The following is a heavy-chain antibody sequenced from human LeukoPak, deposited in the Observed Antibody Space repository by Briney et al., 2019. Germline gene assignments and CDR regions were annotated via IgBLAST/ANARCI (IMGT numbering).Heavy chain of an antibody. CDR2: INPSGGST. D-gene: IGHD2-21*02. J-gene: IGHJ4*02. Sequence: ASVKVSCKASGYTFIRYYIHWVRRAPGQGLEWMGIINPSGGSTTYTQRFQGRVTMTRDTSTGTVYMELSSLRSEDTAVYYCARGGGDLTNFDYWGQGTLVTVSS. V-gene: IGHV1-46*01. CDR1: GYTFIRYY. CDR3: ARGGGDLTNFDY.